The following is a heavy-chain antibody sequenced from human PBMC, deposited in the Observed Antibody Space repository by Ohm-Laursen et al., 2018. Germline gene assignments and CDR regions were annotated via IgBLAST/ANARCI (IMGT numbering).Heavy chain of an antibody. V-gene: IGHV3-23*01. CDR1: GFTFTNYA. Sequence: SLRLSCAAAGFTFTNYAMNWVRQAPGKGLEWVSAISGSGDSTYYANSVKGRFTISRDNSKNTLYLQMNSLRVEDTAVYYCVKAFVYYDILTGPSEGYDVWGQGTMVTVSS. CDR2: ISGSGDST. CDR3: VKAFVYYDILTGPSEGYDV. J-gene: IGHJ3*01. D-gene: IGHD3-9*01.